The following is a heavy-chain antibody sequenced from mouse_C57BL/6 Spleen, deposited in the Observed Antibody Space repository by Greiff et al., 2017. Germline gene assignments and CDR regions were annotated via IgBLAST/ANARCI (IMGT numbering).Heavy chain of an antibody. J-gene: IGHJ1*03. CDR3: ARGVYRYFDV. D-gene: IGHD2-12*01. V-gene: IGHV1-69*01. Sequence: VQLQQSGAELVMPGASVKLSCKASGYTFTSYWMHWVKQRPGQGLEWIGEIDPSDSYTNYNQKFKGKSTLTVDKSSSTAYMQLSSLTSEDSAVYYCARGVYRYFDVWGTGTTVTVSS. CDR1: GYTFTSYW. CDR2: IDPSDSYT.